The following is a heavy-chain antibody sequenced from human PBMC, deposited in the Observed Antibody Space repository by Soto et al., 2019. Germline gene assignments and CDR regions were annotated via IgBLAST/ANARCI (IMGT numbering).Heavy chain of an antibody. CDR1: GGTFSSYT. Sequence: QVQLVQSGAEVKKPGSSVKVSRKASGGTFSSYTISWVRQAPGQGLEWMGRIIPILGIANYAQKFQGRVTITADKSTSTAYMELSSLRSEDTAVYYCARERRGSSPGGVGFDYWGQGTLVTVSS. D-gene: IGHD1-26*01. CDR3: ARERRGSSPGGVGFDY. CDR2: IIPILGIA. V-gene: IGHV1-69*08. J-gene: IGHJ4*02.